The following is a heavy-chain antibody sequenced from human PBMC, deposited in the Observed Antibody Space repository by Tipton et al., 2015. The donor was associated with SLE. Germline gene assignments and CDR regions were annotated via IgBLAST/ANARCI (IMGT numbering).Heavy chain of an antibody. D-gene: IGHD7-27*01. CDR1: GFTVSSNY. J-gene: IGHJ3*02. CDR3: ARVPLGHAFDI. Sequence: GSLRLSCAASGFTVSSNYMSWVRLAPGKGLEWVSVIYSGGSTYDADSVKGRFTISRDNSKNTLYLQMNSLRAEDTAVYYCARVPLGHAFDIWGQGTMVTVSS. V-gene: IGHV3-53*01. CDR2: IYSGGST.